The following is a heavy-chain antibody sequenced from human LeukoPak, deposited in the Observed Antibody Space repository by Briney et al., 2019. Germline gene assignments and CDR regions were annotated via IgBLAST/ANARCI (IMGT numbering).Heavy chain of an antibody. V-gene: IGHV3-21*01. Sequence: GGSLRLSCAASGFTFSSYSMNWVRQAPGKGLEWVSSISSSSSYIYYADSVKGRFTISRDNAKNSLYLQMNSLRAEDTAVYYCARSLGATDAFDIWGQGTMVTVSS. CDR1: GFTFSSYS. CDR2: ISSSSSYI. J-gene: IGHJ3*02. CDR3: ARSLGATDAFDI. D-gene: IGHD3-10*01.